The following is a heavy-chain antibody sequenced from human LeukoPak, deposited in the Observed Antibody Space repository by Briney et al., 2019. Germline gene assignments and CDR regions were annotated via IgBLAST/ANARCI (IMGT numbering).Heavy chain of an antibody. D-gene: IGHD4-23*01. Sequence: PSETLSLTCTVSGGSITGDIFYWNWIRHHPGKGLEGIGSIHNSRGTSYNPSLGSRLTISLDTSENQFFLKMSYVTAADTAMYYCGKVGGTSNSWGQGALVTVSS. CDR3: GKVGGTSNS. CDR2: IHNSRGT. J-gene: IGHJ4*02. CDR1: GGSITGDIFY. V-gene: IGHV4-31*03.